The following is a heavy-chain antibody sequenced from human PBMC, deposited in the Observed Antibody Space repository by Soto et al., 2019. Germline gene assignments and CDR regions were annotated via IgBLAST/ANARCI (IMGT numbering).Heavy chain of an antibody. J-gene: IGHJ4*02. Sequence: QVPLVQSGAEVRKPGSSVRVSCKASGGSFNRHTIGWVRQAPGQGLEWMGGIIPIFGTANHAQKFQGRVTIIADESTSTVYMELSSLRSDDTAIYYCARGWGYDSTDYYYAYWGQGTLVIVSS. V-gene: IGHV1-69*01. CDR2: IIPIFGTA. CDR3: ARGWGYDSTDYYYAY. CDR1: GGSFNRHT. D-gene: IGHD3-22*01.